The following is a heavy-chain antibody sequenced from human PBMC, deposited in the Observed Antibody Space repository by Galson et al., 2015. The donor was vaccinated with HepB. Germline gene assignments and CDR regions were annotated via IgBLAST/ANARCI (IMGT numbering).Heavy chain of an antibody. D-gene: IGHD6-13*01. Sequence: SLRLSCAGSGFNFNSHAMTWVRQAPGKGLDWVSTISGSGGGTYYADSVKGRFTISRDNSKITLYLQMNSLRAEDTAVYHCAKDRLAISSSWYSNPRYYKGMDVWGQGTTVTVSS. CDR1: GFNFNSHA. CDR3: AKDRLAISSSWYSNPRYYKGMDV. J-gene: IGHJ6*02. CDR2: ISGSGGGT. V-gene: IGHV3-23*01.